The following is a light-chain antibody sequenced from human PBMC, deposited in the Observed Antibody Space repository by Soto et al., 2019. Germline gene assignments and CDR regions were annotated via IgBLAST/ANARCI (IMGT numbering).Light chain of an antibody. CDR3: QQRYSTPPT. Sequence: DIQMTQSPSSLSASVGDRVTITCRASQSISGYLHGYQQKPGKAPKLLIYAASSLQSGGPSRFSGSGSGTDFALTISNLQPEDFAPYYEQQRYSTPPTFGKGTNVEIK. V-gene: IGKV1-39*01. J-gene: IGKJ1*01. CDR2: AAS. CDR1: QSISGY.